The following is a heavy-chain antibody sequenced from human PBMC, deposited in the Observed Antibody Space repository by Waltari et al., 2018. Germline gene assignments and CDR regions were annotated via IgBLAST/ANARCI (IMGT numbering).Heavy chain of an antibody. V-gene: IGHV1-69*01. D-gene: IGHD6-6*01. CDR3: ARDLRTEYSSSWFGVDV. CDR2: IFPIFGTA. J-gene: IGHJ6*02. Sequence: QVQLVQSGAEMRKPGSSVKVSCKASGGTFSRYAIRWVRQAPGQGLEGMGGIFPIFGTANYAQKVQGRATITADESTSTAYMELSSLRSEDTAVYYCARDLRTEYSSSWFGVDVWGQGTTVTVSS. CDR1: GGTFSRYA.